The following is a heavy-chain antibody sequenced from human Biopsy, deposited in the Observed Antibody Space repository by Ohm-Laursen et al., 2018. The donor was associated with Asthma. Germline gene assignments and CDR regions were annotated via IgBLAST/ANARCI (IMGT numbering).Heavy chain of an antibody. D-gene: IGHD4-23*01. V-gene: IGHV3-30*03. Sequence: SLRLSCAASGFVFSQSGMHWVRQAPGKGLEWVALISSDGHLKYYEDSVKGRFTISRDNSRNSLYLQINSLRVEDSAVYYCARESGQDYGGFGSFDRWGQGKMVAVSS. J-gene: IGHJ3*02. CDR2: ISSDGHLK. CDR1: GFVFSQSG. CDR3: ARESGQDYGGFGSFDR.